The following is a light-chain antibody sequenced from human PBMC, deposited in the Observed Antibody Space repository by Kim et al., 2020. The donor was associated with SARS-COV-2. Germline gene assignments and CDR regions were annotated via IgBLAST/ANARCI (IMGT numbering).Light chain of an antibody. CDR1: RDTNVGRHN. Sequence: LPCQVPRDTNVGRHNVYWFKQKPGSPPRYLLYYFSDSDKGQGSGVPSRFSGSKDASANTGILLISGLQSEDEADYYCMIWPRNAVLFGGGTQLTVL. CDR2: YFSDSDK. V-gene: IGLV5-37*01. J-gene: IGLJ2*01. CDR3: MIWPRNAVL.